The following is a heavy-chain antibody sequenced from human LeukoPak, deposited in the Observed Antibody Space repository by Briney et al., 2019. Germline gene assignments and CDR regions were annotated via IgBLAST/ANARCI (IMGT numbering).Heavy chain of an antibody. V-gene: IGHV3-33*08. CDR2: IWYDGRNK. Sequence: PGKSLRLSCAASGFTFSSYGMHWVRQAPGKGLEWVAVIWYDGRNKHYADSVKGRFTISRDNARNTLFLQMNSLRAEDTAVYYCARDPYISSSGSGDYWGQGTLVTVSS. CDR1: GFTFSSYG. CDR3: ARDPYISSSGSGDY. D-gene: IGHD6-13*01. J-gene: IGHJ4*02.